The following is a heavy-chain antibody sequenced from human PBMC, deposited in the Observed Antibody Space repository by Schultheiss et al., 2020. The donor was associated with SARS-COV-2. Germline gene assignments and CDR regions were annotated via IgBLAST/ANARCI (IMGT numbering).Heavy chain of an antibody. V-gene: IGHV3-23*01. CDR2: ISGSGGST. CDR1: GFTFSSYA. J-gene: IGHJ4*02. CDR3: AKDVGQTYCSSTSCYKGTFDY. D-gene: IGHD2-2*02. Sequence: GGSLRLSCAASGFTFSSYAMSWVRQAPGKGLEWVSAISGSGGSTYYADSVKGRFTISRDNSKNTLYLQMNSLRAEDTAVYYCAKDVGQTYCSSTSCYKGTFDYWGQGTLVTVSS.